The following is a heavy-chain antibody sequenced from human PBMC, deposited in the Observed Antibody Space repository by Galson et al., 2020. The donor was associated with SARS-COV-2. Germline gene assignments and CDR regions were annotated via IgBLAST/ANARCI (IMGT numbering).Heavy chain of an antibody. D-gene: IGHD3-22*01. CDR2: ISSSSSYI. CDR3: ARDQYDSSGYYYEYYYYYMVV. J-gene: IGHJ6*03. CDR1: GFTFSSYS. V-gene: IGHV3-21*01. Sequence: GGSLRLSCAASGFTFSSYSMNWVRQAPGKGLEWVSSISSSSSYIYYADSVKGRFTISRDNAKNSLYLQMNSLRAEDTAVYYCARDQYDSSGYYYEYYYYYMVVWGKGTTVTVSS.